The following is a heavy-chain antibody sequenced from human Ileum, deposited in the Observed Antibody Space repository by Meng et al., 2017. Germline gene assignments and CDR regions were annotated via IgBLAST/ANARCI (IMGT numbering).Heavy chain of an antibody. V-gene: IGHV1-2*06. J-gene: IGHJ4*02. CDR3: TYGDFDY. D-gene: IGHD4-17*01. Sequence: QVQLVQSGAEGKKHGASVKVSCKASGYTFTGYYMHWVRQAPGQGLEWMGRINPTSGGTNYAQKFQGRVTMTRDTSISTAYMELSSLRSDDTAMYYCTYGDFDYWGLCSLVTVSS. CDR1: GYTFTGYY. CDR2: INPTSGGT.